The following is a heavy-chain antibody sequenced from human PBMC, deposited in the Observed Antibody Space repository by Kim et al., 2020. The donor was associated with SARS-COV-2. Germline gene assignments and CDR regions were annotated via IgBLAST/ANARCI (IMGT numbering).Heavy chain of an antibody. V-gene: IGHV3-30*04. Sequence: GGSLRLSCAASGFTFSSYAMHWVRQAPGKGLEWVAVISYDGSNKYYADSVKGRFTISRDNSKNTLYLQMNSLRAEDTAVYYCARDRYIVATLQYYYYGMDVWGQGTTVTVSS. CDR2: ISYDGSNK. J-gene: IGHJ6*02. CDR3: ARDRYIVATLQYYYYGMDV. D-gene: IGHD5-12*01. CDR1: GFTFSSYA.